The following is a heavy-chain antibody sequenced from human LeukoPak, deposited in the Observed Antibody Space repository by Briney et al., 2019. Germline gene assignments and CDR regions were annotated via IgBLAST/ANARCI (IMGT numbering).Heavy chain of an antibody. CDR2: ISGSGGST. D-gene: IGHD6-13*01. CDR1: GFTFSSYA. Sequence: PGGSLRLSCAASGFTFSSYALSWVRQAPGKGLEWVSAISGSGGSTYYADSVKGRFTISRDNSKNTLYLQMNSLRAEDTAVYYCAKSDESSSLAYFQHWGQGTLVTVSS. V-gene: IGHV3-23*01. J-gene: IGHJ1*01. CDR3: AKSDESSSLAYFQH.